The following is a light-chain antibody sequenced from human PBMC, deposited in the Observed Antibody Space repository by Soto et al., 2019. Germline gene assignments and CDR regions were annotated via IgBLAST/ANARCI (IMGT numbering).Light chain of an antibody. CDR2: GAF. CDR3: QQYNSYSWT. Sequence: EIMLTQSPGTLSLSPGERATLSCRASQSVFNNHIGWYQQKPGKAPRRLIFGAFFRDTGIPDRFSGSGSGTDFTLTISSLQPDDFATYYCQQYNSYSWTFGQGTKVDIK. CDR1: QSVFNNH. J-gene: IGKJ1*01. V-gene: IGKV3-20*01.